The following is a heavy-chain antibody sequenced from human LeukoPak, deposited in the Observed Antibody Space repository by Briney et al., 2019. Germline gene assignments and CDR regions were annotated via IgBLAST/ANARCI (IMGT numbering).Heavy chain of an antibody. D-gene: IGHD2-8*02. J-gene: IGHJ5*02. CDR3: ARSTGINWFDP. CDR1: GGSISSYY. CDR2: IYYSGST. Sequence: SETLSLTCTVSGGSISSYYWSWIRQPPGKGLEWIGYIYYSGSTNYNPSLKSRVTISVDTSKKQFSLKLSSVTAADTAVYYCARSTGINWFDPWGQGTLVTVSS. V-gene: IGHV4-59*01.